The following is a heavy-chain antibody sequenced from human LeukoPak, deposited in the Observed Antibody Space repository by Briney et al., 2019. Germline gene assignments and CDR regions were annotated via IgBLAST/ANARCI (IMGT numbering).Heavy chain of an antibody. V-gene: IGHV3-33*06. J-gene: IGHJ3*02. CDR3: AKASSYGDYPHDAFDI. D-gene: IGHD4-17*01. CDR2: IWYDGSNK. CDR1: GFTFSSYG. Sequence: GRSLRLSCAASGFTFSSYGMHWVRQAPGKGLEWVAVIWYDGSNKYYADSVKGRFTISRDNSKNTLYLQMNSLRAEDTAVYYCAKASSYGDYPHDAFDIWGQGTMVTVSS.